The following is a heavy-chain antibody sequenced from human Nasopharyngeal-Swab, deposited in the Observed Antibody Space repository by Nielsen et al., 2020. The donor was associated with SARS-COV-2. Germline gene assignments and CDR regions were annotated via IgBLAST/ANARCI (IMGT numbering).Heavy chain of an antibody. CDR3: ARVEGGSPTPYYYYYYGMGV. CDR1: GGSFSGYY. CDR2: INHSGST. Sequence: SQTLSLTCAVYGGSFSGYYWSWIRQPPGKGLEWIGEINHSGSTNYNPSLKSRVTISVDTSKNQFSLKLSSVTAADTAVYYCARVEGGSPTPYYYYYYGMGVWGQGTTVTVSS. J-gene: IGHJ6*02. D-gene: IGHD6-25*01. V-gene: IGHV4-34*01.